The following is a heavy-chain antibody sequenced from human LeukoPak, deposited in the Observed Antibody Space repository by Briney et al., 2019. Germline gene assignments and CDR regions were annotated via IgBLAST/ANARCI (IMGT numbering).Heavy chain of an antibody. V-gene: IGHV4-59*02. D-gene: IGHD2-8*01. CDR3: AREFSGCTNGVCYRRIGWFDP. CDR1: GGSGSSDS. J-gene: IGHJ5*02. Sequence: PSETLSLTCTVSGGSGSSDSWSWIRQPPGQGLEWIGYISYSGSTSYNPSLKSRVTISVDPSKSQLSLKLSSVTAADTAVYYCAREFSGCTNGVCYRRIGWFDPWGQGTLVTVSS. CDR2: ISYSGST.